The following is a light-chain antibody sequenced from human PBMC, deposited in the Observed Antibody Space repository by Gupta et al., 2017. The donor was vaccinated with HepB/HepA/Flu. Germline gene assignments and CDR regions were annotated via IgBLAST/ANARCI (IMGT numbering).Light chain of an antibody. V-gene: IGKV3-15*01. CDR2: GAS. CDR3: QQYNNWPLT. Sequence: IVMTQSTATLSVSPGERATLSCRASQSVSDNLAWYQQKPGQAPRLLTYGASTRATGIPARFSGSGSGTECTLTISSLQSEDFAVYYCQQYNNWPLTFGGGTKVEIK. J-gene: IGKJ4*01. CDR1: QSVSDN.